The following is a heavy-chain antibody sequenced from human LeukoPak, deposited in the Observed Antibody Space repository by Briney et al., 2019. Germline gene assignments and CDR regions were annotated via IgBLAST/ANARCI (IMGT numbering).Heavy chain of an antibody. CDR3: TRFDGLLIFDY. J-gene: IGHJ4*02. CDR1: GFFFSSYS. V-gene: IGHV3-7*01. CDR2: IKQDGTEK. Sequence: GGSLRLSCAASGFFFSSYSMTWVRQAPGKGLEWVATIKQDGTEKNYVDSVKGRFTISRDNVKNSLHLQMTSLRAEDTAVYYCTRFDGLLIFDYWGQGTLVTVSS. D-gene: IGHD2-15*01.